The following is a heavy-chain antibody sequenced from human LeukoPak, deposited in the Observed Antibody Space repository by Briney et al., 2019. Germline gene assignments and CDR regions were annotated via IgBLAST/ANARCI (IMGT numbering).Heavy chain of an antibody. V-gene: IGHV4-59*08. CDR3: ARRFCSGGICYSGQGWFDP. J-gene: IGHJ5*02. CDR2: IYNSGST. Sequence: PSETLSLTCTVSGGSISGFYWSWIRQPPGKGLEWIGYIYNSGSTNYNPSLKSRVTISLDTSKNQFSLSLSSATAADTAVYYCARRFCSGGICYSGQGWFDPWGQGTLVTVSS. D-gene: IGHD2-15*01. CDR1: GGSISGFY.